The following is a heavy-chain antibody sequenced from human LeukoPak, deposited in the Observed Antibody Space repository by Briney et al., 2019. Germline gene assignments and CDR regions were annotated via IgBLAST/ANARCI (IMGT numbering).Heavy chain of an antibody. V-gene: IGHV1-69*01. D-gene: IGHD2-15*01. CDR3: ARGGVVAASPYYFDY. CDR2: IIPIFGTA. J-gene: IGHJ4*02. Sequence: SVKVSCKASGGTFSSYAISWVRQAPGQGLEWMGVIIPIFGTANYAQKFQGRVTITADESTSTAYMELSSLRSEDTAVYYCARGGVVAASPYYFDYWGQGTLVTVSS. CDR1: GGTFSSYA.